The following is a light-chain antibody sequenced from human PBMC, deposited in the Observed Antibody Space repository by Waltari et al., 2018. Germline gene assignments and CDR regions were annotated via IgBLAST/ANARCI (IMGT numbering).Light chain of an antibody. V-gene: IGKV3-15*01. Sequence: EIVLTQSPATLSLSPGERATLSCRASQSVSSSLAWYQQKPGQAPRLLVYGASSRATGIPDRFSGSGSGTDFTLTISSLETEDFAVYYCQQYSNWPRTFGQGTKVEIK. CDR1: QSVSSS. CDR2: GAS. J-gene: IGKJ1*01. CDR3: QQYSNWPRT.